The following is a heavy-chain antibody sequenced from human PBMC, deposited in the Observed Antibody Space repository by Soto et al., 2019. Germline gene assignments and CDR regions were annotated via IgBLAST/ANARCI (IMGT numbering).Heavy chain of an antibody. CDR2: IYPGDSDT. D-gene: IGHD4-17*01. Sequence: GESLKISCTGSGYSFTRYCIGWVRQMTGKGLEWMGIIYPGDSDTRYSPSFQGQVTISADKSISTAYLQWSSLKASDTAMYYCARPPTVVTPDDAFDIWGQGTMVTV. V-gene: IGHV5-51*01. CDR1: GYSFTRYC. J-gene: IGHJ3*02. CDR3: ARPPTVVTPDDAFDI.